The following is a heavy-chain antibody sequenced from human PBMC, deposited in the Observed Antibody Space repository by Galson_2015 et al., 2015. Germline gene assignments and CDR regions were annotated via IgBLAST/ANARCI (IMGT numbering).Heavy chain of an antibody. Sequence: QSGAEVKKPGESLQISCKGSGYSFTSHWIGWVRQMPGKGLEWMGIIYPGDSDTRYSPSFQGQVTISADKSISTAYLQWSSLKASDTAMYYCARALDYYYYYMDVWGKGTTVTVSS. CDR1: GYSFTSHW. CDR2: IYPGDSDT. CDR3: ARALDYYYYYMDV. V-gene: IGHV5-51*01. J-gene: IGHJ6*03.